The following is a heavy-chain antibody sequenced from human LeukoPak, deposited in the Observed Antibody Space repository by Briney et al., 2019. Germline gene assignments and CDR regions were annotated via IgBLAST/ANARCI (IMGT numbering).Heavy chain of an antibody. CDR3: ASTSGG. CDR2: IKQDGSKK. Sequence: GGSLRLSCAASGFDFSNYSMHWVRQAPGKGLEWVSNIKQDGSKKYYVDSVRGRFTISRDNSKNSLSLQMNSLRAEDTAVYYCASTSGGWGQGTLVTVS. CDR1: GFDFSNYS. V-gene: IGHV3-7*03. J-gene: IGHJ4*02. D-gene: IGHD1-14*01.